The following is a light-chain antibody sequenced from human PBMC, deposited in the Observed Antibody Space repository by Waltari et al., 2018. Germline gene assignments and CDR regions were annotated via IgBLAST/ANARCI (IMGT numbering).Light chain of an antibody. J-gene: IGLJ1*01. CDR2: DVS. Sequence: QSALTQPRSVSGPPGQSFTLSCTGTSSTVAGYNYVSWYQQHPGKAHKLMIYDVSKRPSGVPDRFSGSKSGNTASLTISGLQAEDDADYYCCSYAGSYTYVFGTGTKVTVL. V-gene: IGLV2-11*01. CDR1: SSTVAGYNY. CDR3: CSYAGSYTYV.